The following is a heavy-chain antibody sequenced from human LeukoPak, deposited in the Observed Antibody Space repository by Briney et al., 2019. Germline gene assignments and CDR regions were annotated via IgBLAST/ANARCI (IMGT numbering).Heavy chain of an antibody. D-gene: IGHD5-18*01. CDR3: ARAGYSYGYNYFDY. J-gene: IGHJ4*02. CDR2: IYSGGST. CDR1: GFTFSSYA. V-gene: IGHV3-53*01. Sequence: GGSLRLSCAASGFTFSSYAMSWVRQAPGKGLEWVSVIYSGGSTYYADSVKGRFTVSRDNSKNTLYLQMNSLRAEDTAVYYCARAGYSYGYNYFDYWGQGTLVTVSS.